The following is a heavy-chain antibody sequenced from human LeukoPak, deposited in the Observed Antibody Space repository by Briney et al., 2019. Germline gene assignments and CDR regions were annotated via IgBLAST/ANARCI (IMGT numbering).Heavy chain of an antibody. D-gene: IGHD3-22*01. CDR1: EFTFGSYS. Sequence: GGSLRLSCAASEFTFGSYSMNWVRQAPGKGLEWVSSISSSSSYIYYAGSVKGRFTISRDNAKNSLYLQMSSLRAEDTAVYYCAVIVVAAHPHFDYWGQGTLVTVSS. CDR3: AVIVVAAHPHFDY. V-gene: IGHV3-21*01. J-gene: IGHJ4*02. CDR2: ISSSSSYI.